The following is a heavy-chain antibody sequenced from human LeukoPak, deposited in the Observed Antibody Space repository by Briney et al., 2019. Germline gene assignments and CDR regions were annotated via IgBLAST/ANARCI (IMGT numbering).Heavy chain of an antibody. CDR3: ARMVLLTSAADY. CDR1: GYSFTTHW. Sequence: GESLKISCKGSGYSFTTHWIGWVRQMPGKGLEWMGIIYPGDSDTRYSPSFQGQVTISADRSISTAYLQWSSLKASDTAMYYCARMVLLTSAADYWGQGALVTVSS. D-gene: IGHD4/OR15-4a*01. J-gene: IGHJ4*02. V-gene: IGHV5-51*01. CDR2: IYPGDSDT.